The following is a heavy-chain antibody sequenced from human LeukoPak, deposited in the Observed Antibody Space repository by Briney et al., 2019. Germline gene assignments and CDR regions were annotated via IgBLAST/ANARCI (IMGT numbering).Heavy chain of an antibody. CDR1: GYTFTSYG. V-gene: IGHV1-24*01. CDR3: ATARKWELPAFDI. Sequence: ASVKVSCKASGYTFTSYGISWVRQAPGKGLEWMGGFDPEDGETIYAQKFQGRVTMTEDTSTDTAYMELSSLRSEDTAVYYCATARKWELPAFDIWGQGTMVTVSS. CDR2: FDPEDGET. J-gene: IGHJ3*02. D-gene: IGHD1-26*01.